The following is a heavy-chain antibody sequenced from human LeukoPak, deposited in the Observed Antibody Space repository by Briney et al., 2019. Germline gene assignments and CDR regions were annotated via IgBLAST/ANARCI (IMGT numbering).Heavy chain of an antibody. D-gene: IGHD1-1*01. J-gene: IGHJ6*03. CDR2: IYTSGST. Sequence: PSETLSLTCTVSGGSISSGSYYWSWIRQPAGKGLEWIGRIYTSGSTNYNPSLKSRVTISVDTSKNQFSLKLSSVTAADTAVYYCARALTTGTRTHYMDVWGKGTTVTVSS. CDR1: GGSISSGSYY. CDR3: ARALTTGTRTHYMDV. V-gene: IGHV4-61*02.